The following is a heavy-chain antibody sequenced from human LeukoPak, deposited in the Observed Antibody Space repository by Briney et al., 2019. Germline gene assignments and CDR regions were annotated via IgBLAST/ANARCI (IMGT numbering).Heavy chain of an antibody. V-gene: IGHV1-69*05. CDR3: ARDSWGYDSSGYYYPLGYFDY. D-gene: IGHD3-22*01. Sequence: WASVKVSCKASGYTFTSYDINWVRQAPGQGLEWMGRIIPIFGTANYAQKIQVRVTITTDESTSTAYMELSSLRSEDTAVYYCARDSWGYDSSGYYYPLGYFDYWGQGTLVTVSS. CDR2: IIPIFGTA. J-gene: IGHJ4*02. CDR1: GYTFTSYD.